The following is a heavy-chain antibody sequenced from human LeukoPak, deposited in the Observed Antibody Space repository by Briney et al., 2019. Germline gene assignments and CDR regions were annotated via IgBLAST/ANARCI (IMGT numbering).Heavy chain of an antibody. CDR2: IYYSGIT. V-gene: IGHV4-59*08. D-gene: IGHD3-22*01. J-gene: IGHJ4*02. Sequence: SETLSLTCTVSGGSISSYYWSWIRQPPGKGLEWIGYIYYSGITHYNPSLKSRVTISVDTSKNQFSLKLSSVSASDTAVYYCARQTYYYDSSGYHYYFDYWGQGTLVAVSS. CDR1: GGSISSYY. CDR3: ARQTYYYDSSGYHYYFDY.